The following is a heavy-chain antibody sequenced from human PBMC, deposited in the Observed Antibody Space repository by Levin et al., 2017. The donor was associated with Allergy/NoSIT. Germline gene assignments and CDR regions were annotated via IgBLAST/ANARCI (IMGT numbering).Heavy chain of an antibody. V-gene: IGHV3-30*03. J-gene: IGHJ5*02. CDR3: ARPKYSSSGGWFDP. CDR1: GFTFTSNA. CDR2: ISKDGANQ. D-gene: IGHD6-6*01. Sequence: GGSLRLSCSASGFTFTSNAMHWVRQAPGKGLEWVAVISKDGANQEYADSVKGRFTISRDDSKNTLYLQMNSLRADDTAMYYCARPKYSSSGGWFDPWGQGTLVTVSS.